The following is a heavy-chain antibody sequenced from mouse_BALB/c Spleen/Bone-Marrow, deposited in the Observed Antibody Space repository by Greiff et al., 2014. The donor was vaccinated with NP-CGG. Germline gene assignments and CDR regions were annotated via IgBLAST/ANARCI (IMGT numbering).Heavy chain of an antibody. CDR2: IWADGST. Sequence: VKVVESGPGLVAPSQSLSITCTVSGFSLTNYGVHWVRQPPGKGLEWLGVIWADGSTNYNSALMSRLSISKDNFKSQVFFKMNSLQTDDTAMYYCARITTATGAMDYWGQGTSVTVSS. CDR1: GFSLTNYG. V-gene: IGHV2-9*02. D-gene: IGHD1-2*01. CDR3: ARITTATGAMDY. J-gene: IGHJ4*01.